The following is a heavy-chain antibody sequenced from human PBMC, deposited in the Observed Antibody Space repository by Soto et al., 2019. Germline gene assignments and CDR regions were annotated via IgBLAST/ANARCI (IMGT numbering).Heavy chain of an antibody. V-gene: IGHV1-69*02. CDR2: IIPILGIA. D-gene: IGHD2-15*01. CDR3: ARGLAATGYYYYYYYMDV. J-gene: IGHJ6*03. CDR1: GGTFSSCT. Sequence: QVQLVQSGAEVKKPGSSVKVSCKASGGTFSSCTISWVRQAPGQGLEWMGRIIPILGIANYAQKFQGRVTITADKSTSTAYMELSSLRSEDTAVYYCARGLAATGYYYYYYYMDVWGKGTTVTVSS.